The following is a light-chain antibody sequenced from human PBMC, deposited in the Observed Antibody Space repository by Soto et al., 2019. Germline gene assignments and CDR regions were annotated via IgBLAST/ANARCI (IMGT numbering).Light chain of an antibody. CDR3: SSYTTSYFYV. V-gene: IGLV2-14*03. Sequence: QSALTQPASVSGSPGQSITISCTGTSSDVGAYKYVSWYQQHPGKVPKLIIYGVSNRPSGVSNRFSGSKSGNTAFLTISGLQPEDEADYYCSSYTTSYFYVFGPGTKVTVL. J-gene: IGLJ1*01. CDR2: GVS. CDR1: SSDVGAYKY.